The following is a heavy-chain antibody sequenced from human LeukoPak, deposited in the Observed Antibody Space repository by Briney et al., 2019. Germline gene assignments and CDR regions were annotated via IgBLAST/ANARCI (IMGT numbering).Heavy chain of an antibody. D-gene: IGHD1-14*01. CDR2: ISSSGSTI. V-gene: IGHV3-48*03. CDR3: ARAYGGEPNDY. CDR1: GFTFSSYD. J-gene: IGHJ4*02. Sequence: QSGGSLRLSCAASGFTFSSYDMNWVRQAPGKGLEWVSYISSSGSTIYYADSVKGRFTISRDNAKNSLYLQMNSLRAEDTAVYYCARAYGGEPNDYWGQGTLVTVSS.